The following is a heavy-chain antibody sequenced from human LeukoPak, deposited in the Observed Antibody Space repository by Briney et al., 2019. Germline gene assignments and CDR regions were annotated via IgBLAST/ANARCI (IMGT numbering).Heavy chain of an antibody. CDR2: IYYSGST. J-gene: IGHJ4*02. CDR3: ASRKHYYDSSGYYPFDY. D-gene: IGHD3-22*01. Sequence: SETLSLTCTVSGGSISSYYWSWIRQPPGKGLEWIGYIYYSGSTNYNPSLKSRVTISVDTSKNQFSLKLSSVTAADTAVYYCASRKHYYDSSGYYPFDYWGQGTLVTVSS. V-gene: IGHV4-59*01. CDR1: GGSISSYY.